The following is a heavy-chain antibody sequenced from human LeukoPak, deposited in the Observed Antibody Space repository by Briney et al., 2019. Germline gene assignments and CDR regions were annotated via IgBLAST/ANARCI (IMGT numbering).Heavy chain of an antibody. J-gene: IGHJ4*02. D-gene: IGHD3-3*01. Sequence: PGGSLRLSCAASGFTFSSYEMNWVRQAPGKGLVWVSYTSSSGSTIYYADSVKGRFTISRDNAKNSLYLQMSSLRAEDTAVYYCAREGVYDSWDYWGQGTLVTVSS. CDR2: TSSSGSTI. V-gene: IGHV3-48*03. CDR3: AREGVYDSWDY. CDR1: GFTFSSYE.